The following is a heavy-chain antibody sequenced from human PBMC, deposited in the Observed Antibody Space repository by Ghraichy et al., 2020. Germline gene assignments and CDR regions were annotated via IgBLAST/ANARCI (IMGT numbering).Heavy chain of an antibody. J-gene: IGHJ3*02. D-gene: IGHD4-23*01. CDR2: IYYSGST. CDR1: GGSISSSSYY. CDR3: ASPLAGLRWLTHAFDI. V-gene: IGHV4-39*01. Sequence: SETLSLTCTVSGGSISSSSYYWGWIRQPPGKGLEWIGSIYYSGSTYYNPSLKSRVTISVDTSKNQFSLKLSSVTAADTAVYYCASPLAGLRWLTHAFDIWGQGTMVTVSS.